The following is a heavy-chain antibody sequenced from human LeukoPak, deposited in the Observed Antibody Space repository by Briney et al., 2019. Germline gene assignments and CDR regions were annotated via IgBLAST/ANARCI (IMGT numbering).Heavy chain of an antibody. V-gene: IGHV4-34*01. Sequence: PSETLSLTCAVYGGSFSGYYCSWIRQPPGKGPEWNGEINHSGSTNYNPSLKSRVSISADTSKNQFSLKLSSVTAADTAVYYCARTRETAMDSRGLFDYWGQGTLVTVSS. CDR1: GGSFSGYY. D-gene: IGHD5-18*01. CDR2: INHSGST. J-gene: IGHJ4*02. CDR3: ARTRETAMDSRGLFDY.